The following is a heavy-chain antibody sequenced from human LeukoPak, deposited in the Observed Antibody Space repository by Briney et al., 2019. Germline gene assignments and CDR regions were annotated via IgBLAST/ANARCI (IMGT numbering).Heavy chain of an antibody. CDR2: ISYDVGKK. CDR3: AKDDYYDTSGYRD. Sequence: GGSLRLSCTASGFTFGDYVMSWVRQAPGKGLEWVAVISYDVGKKYYADSVKGRFTISRDNSKNTLYLQMNSLRAEDTAVYYCAKDDYYDTSGYRDWGQGTLVTVSS. V-gene: IGHV3-30*18. CDR1: GFTFGDYV. J-gene: IGHJ4*02. D-gene: IGHD3-22*01.